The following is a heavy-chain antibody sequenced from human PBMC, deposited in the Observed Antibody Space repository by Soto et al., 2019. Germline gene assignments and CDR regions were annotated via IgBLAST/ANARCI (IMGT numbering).Heavy chain of an antibody. CDR3: ARETSQNVYSHYGMDV. V-gene: IGHV4-34*01. CDR1: GGSFIGFY. Sequence: AETLSLTCAIYGGSFIGFYWIWSRHPPGKGREWIGEINDSGTTNYNPSLKSRVTISADTSKTHFSLRLTSVTAADTAVYYCARETSQNVYSHYGMDVWGQGTTVTVSS. J-gene: IGHJ6*02. CDR2: INDSGTT.